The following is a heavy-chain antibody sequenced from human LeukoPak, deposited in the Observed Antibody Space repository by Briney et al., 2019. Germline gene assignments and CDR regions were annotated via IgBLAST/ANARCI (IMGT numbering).Heavy chain of an antibody. Sequence: GGSLRLSCAASGFTFRTYCMSWVRQAPGKGLEWVANIFQDGNDKYYVDSVKGRFTISRDNAKNSLYLQLNGLRAEDTAVYYCARLVVVVTAIDAFDIWGQGTMVTVSS. D-gene: IGHD2-21*02. V-gene: IGHV3-7*01. CDR3: ARLVVVVTAIDAFDI. J-gene: IGHJ3*02. CDR1: GFTFRTYC. CDR2: IFQDGNDK.